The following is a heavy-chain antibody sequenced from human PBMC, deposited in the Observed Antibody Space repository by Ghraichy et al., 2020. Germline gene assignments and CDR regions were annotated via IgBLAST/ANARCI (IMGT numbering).Heavy chain of an antibody. CDR1: GGSISSYY. Sequence: SETLSLTCTVSGGSISSYYWSWIRQPPGKGLEWIGYIYYSGSTNYNPSLKSRVTISVDTSKNQFSLKLSSVTAADTAVYYCARVSDDSSGYNRIYWYFDLWGRGTLVTVSS. CDR3: ARVSDDSSGYNRIYWYFDL. CDR2: IYYSGST. D-gene: IGHD3-22*01. J-gene: IGHJ2*01. V-gene: IGHV4-59*01.